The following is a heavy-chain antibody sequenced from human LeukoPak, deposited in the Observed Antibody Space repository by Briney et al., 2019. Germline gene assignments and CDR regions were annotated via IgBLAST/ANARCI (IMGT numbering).Heavy chain of an antibody. D-gene: IGHD6-13*01. V-gene: IGHV3-66*01. CDR3: ARDRARSSSWYWFDP. Sequence: GGSLRLSCAASGFTVSSNYMSWVRQAPGKGLEWVSVIYSGGSTFYTDSVEGRFTISRDNSKNTLYLQMNSLRAEDTAVYYCARDRARSSSWYWFDPWGQGTLVTVSS. J-gene: IGHJ5*02. CDR2: IYSGGST. CDR1: GFTVSSNY.